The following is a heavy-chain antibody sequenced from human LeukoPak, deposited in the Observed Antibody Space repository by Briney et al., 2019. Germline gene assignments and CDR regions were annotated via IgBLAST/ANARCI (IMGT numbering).Heavy chain of an antibody. Sequence: SETLSLTCAVYGGSFSGYYWSWIRQPPGKGLEWIGEINHSGSTNYNPSLKSRVTISVDTSKNQFSLKLTSVTAADTAMYYCVYMRVGGSIDYWGQGTLVTVSP. CDR3: VYMRVGGSIDY. J-gene: IGHJ4*02. CDR2: INHSGST. CDR1: GGSFSGYY. D-gene: IGHD3-16*01. V-gene: IGHV4-34*01.